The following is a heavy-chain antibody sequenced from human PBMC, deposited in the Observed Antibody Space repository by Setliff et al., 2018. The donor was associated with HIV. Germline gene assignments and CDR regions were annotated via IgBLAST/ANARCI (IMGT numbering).Heavy chain of an antibody. CDR2: ISSSGSTM. D-gene: IGHD2-15*01. V-gene: IGHV3-48*04. Sequence: PGGSLRLSCAASGLTFNRYGLNWVRQAPGKGLEWISYISSSGSTMYYADSVKGRFAISRDNAKDSLYLEMNSLRAGDTAVYYCARTPFGVVVLYYFDYWGQGTLVTAPQ. J-gene: IGHJ4*02. CDR1: GLTFNRYG. CDR3: ARTPFGVVVLYYFDY.